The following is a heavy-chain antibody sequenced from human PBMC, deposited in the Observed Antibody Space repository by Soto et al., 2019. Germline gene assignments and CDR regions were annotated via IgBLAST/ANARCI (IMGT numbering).Heavy chain of an antibody. Sequence: SVKVSCKASGGTFSSYSISWVRQAPGQGLEWMGGIIPIFGTANYAQKFQGRVTITADESTSTAYMELSSLRSEDTAVYYCASPLCGGDCYSLDLFDYWGQGTLVTVSS. V-gene: IGHV1-69*13. J-gene: IGHJ4*02. CDR3: ASPLCGGDCYSLDLFDY. CDR1: GGTFSSYS. CDR2: IIPIFGTA. D-gene: IGHD2-21*02.